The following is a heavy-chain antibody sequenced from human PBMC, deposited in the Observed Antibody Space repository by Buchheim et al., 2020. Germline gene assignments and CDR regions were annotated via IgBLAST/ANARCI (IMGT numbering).Heavy chain of an antibody. D-gene: IGHD6-6*01. CDR2: IDPSGGST. V-gene: IGHV1-46*01. J-gene: IGHJ6*02. CDR3: ARDPSTSSGVYYYYGMDV. CDR1: GYTFTSYY. Sequence: QVQLVQSGAEVKKPGASVKVSCKASGYTFTSYYMHWVRQAPGQGLEWLGMIDPSGGSTRYSQRFQGRVTMTRDTSTSTVYMKLSGLRSEDTAVYYCARDPSTSSGVYYYYGMDVWGRGTT.